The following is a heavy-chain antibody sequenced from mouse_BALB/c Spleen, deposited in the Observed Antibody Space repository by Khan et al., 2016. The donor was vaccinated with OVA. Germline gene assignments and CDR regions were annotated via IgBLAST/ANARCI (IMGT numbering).Heavy chain of an antibody. D-gene: IGHD2-3*01. Sequence: QVQLQQSGIELVRPGASVKLSCKASGYTFTNYWINWVKQRPGQGLEWIGNIYPSDSSSNYNQRFKDKVTLTLDKSSSTAYLLLSSPTSEESAVYYGTSEGVDGYSFAYWDQGTLVTVSA. CDR3: TSEGVDGYSFAY. V-gene: IGHV1-69*02. CDR1: GYTFTNYW. J-gene: IGHJ3*01. CDR2: IYPSDSSS.